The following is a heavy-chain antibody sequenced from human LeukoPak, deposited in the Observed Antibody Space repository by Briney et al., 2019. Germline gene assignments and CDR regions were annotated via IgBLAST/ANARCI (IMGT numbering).Heavy chain of an antibody. D-gene: IGHD6-13*01. V-gene: IGHV4-34*01. CDR2: INHSGST. J-gene: IGHJ6*03. CDR1: GGSFSGYY. Sequence: SETLSLTCAVYGGSFSGYYWSWIRQPPGEGLEWIGEINHSGSTNYNPSLKSRVTISVDTSKNQFSLKLSSVTAADTAVYYCARRGSWYPYYYMDVWGKGTTVTVSS. CDR3: ARRGSWYPYYYMDV.